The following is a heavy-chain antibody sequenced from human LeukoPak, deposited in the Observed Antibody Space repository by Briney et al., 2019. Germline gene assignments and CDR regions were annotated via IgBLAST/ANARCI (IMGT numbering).Heavy chain of an antibody. CDR3: ARGATMVRGVTIYFDY. CDR2: IYYSGST. D-gene: IGHD3-10*01. CDR1: GGSISSGGYY. J-gene: IGHJ4*02. Sequence: SQTLSLTCTVSGGSISSGGYYWSWIRQHPGKGLEWIGYIYYSGSTYYNPSLKSRVTISVDTSKNQFSLKLSSVTAADTAVYYCARGATMVRGVTIYFDYWGQGTLVTVSS. V-gene: IGHV4-31*03.